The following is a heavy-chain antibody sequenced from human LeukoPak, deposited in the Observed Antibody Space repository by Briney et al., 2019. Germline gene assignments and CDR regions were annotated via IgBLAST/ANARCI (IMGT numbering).Heavy chain of an antibody. CDR3: ARSQYGSGSGQNDASDI. J-gene: IGHJ3*02. CDR1: GLTFSNYA. Sequence: GGSLRLSCAVSGLTFSNYAMHWVRQAPGKGLEWVAVIWYDGSNKYYADSVKGRFTISRDDSKNTLYLQMNSLRVEDTAVYYCARSQYGSGSGQNDASDIWGQGTMVTVSS. V-gene: IGHV3-33*08. D-gene: IGHD3-10*01. CDR2: IWYDGSNK.